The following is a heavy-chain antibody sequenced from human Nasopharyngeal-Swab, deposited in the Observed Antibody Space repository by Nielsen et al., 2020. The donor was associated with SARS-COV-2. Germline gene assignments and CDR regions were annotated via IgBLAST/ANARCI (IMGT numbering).Heavy chain of an antibody. J-gene: IGHJ6*03. D-gene: IGHD3-3*01. Sequence: SVKVSCKASGGTFNSYAISWVRQAPGQGLEWMGRITPILGIANYAQKFQGRVTITADKSTSTAYMELSSLRSEDTAVYYCARGCGITIFGVVTCYYMDVWGKGTTVTVSS. CDR1: GGTFNSYA. CDR2: ITPILGIA. V-gene: IGHV1-69*04. CDR3: ARGCGITIFGVVTCYYMDV.